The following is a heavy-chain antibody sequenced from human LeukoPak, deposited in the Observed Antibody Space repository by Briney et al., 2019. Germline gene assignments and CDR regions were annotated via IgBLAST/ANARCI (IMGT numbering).Heavy chain of an antibody. CDR2: MNPNSGNT. CDR1: GYTFTSYD. V-gene: IGHV1-8*03. D-gene: IGHD2-2*01. Sequence: ASVKVSCRASGYTFTSYDINWVRQATGQGLEWMGWMNPNSGNTGYAQKFQGRVTITRNTSISTAYMELSSLRSEDTAVYYCARSRRGVVPAAGDYWGQGTLVTVSS. CDR3: ARSRRGVVPAAGDY. J-gene: IGHJ4*02.